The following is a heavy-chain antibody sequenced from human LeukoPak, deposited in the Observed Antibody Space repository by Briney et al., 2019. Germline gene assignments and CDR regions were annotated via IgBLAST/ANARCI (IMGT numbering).Heavy chain of an antibody. D-gene: IGHD3-3*01. CDR3: ARHNRITIFGVVYAFDI. J-gene: IGHJ3*02. Sequence: PSETLSLTCTVTGGSISSGNFYWSWIRQSAGKGLEWIGRIYISGSTNYNPSLKSRVTISVDTSKNQFSLKLSFVTAADTAVYYCARHNRITIFGVVYAFDIWGQGTMVTVSS. CDR1: GGSISSGNFY. V-gene: IGHV4-61*02. CDR2: IYISGST.